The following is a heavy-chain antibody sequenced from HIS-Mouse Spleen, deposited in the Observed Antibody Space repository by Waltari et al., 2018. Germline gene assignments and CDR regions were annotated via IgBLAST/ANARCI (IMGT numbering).Heavy chain of an antibody. V-gene: IGHV4-39*07. J-gene: IGHJ2*01. CDR1: GGSISSSSYY. CDR2: IYYSGIT. Sequence: QLQLQESGPGLVKPSETLSLTCTVSGGSISSSSYYWGWIRQPPGKGLEWIGSIYYSGITYYNPSLKRRVTISVDTSKNQFSLKLGSVTAADTAVYYCAREIPYSSSWYDWYFDLWGRGTLVTVSS. D-gene: IGHD6-13*01. CDR3: AREIPYSSSWYDWYFDL.